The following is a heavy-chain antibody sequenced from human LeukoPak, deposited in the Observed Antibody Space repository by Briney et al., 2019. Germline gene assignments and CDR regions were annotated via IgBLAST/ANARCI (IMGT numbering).Heavy chain of an antibody. J-gene: IGHJ4*02. Sequence: GESLKISCKGSGYSFTSYWIGWVRQMPGKGLEWMGIIYPGDSDTRYSPSFQGQATISADESIGTAYLQWSSLKASDTAMYYCATSYSSSDYFDYWGQGTLVTVSS. D-gene: IGHD6-6*01. CDR2: IYPGDSDT. CDR1: GYSFTSYW. V-gene: IGHV5-51*01. CDR3: ATSYSSSDYFDY.